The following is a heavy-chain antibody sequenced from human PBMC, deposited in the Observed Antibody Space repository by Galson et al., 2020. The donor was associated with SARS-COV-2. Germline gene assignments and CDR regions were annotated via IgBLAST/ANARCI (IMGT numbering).Heavy chain of an antibody. CDR3: ARGADYYDTSGHFDY. CDR2: IYTSGST. Sequence: SETLSLTCTVSGDSISSGSYYWSWIRQPAGKGLEWIGRIYTSGSTIYNPSLKSRVTISVDTSKNQFSRKLSSVTAADAAMYYCARGADYYDTSGHFDYWGQGTLVTVSS. CDR1: GDSISSGSYY. D-gene: IGHD3-22*01. V-gene: IGHV4-61*02. J-gene: IGHJ4*02.